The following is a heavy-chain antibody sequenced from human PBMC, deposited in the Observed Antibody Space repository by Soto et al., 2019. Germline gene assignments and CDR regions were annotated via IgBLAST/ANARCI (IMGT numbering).Heavy chain of an antibody. Sequence: HEHLVQSGAEVKRPGASLKVSCKASGYSFTGYYIHWVRQAPGQGLEWMGWINPDSGATNYAQNFQGRVTLTSDTAISTASMVLTSLTSDDTAVYYCARGDYGTCGYPFPYFDYWGQGTLVIVSS. CDR2: INPDSGAT. J-gene: IGHJ4*02. CDR1: GYSFTGYY. V-gene: IGHV1-2*02. D-gene: IGHD3-22*01. CDR3: ARGDYGTCGYPFPYFDY.